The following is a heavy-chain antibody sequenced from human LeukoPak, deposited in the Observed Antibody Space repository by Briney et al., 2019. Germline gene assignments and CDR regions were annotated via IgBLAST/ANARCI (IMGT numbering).Heavy chain of an antibody. CDR2: TYYDGST. CDR3: ARDIRFYYGSESINWFDP. D-gene: IGHD3-10*01. CDR1: GGSISIAHYF. Sequence: SETLSLTCTVSGGSISIAHYFWGWIRQPPGKGLEWIGGTYYDGSTYYNPSLKSRVTISRDTSKDQFSLRLSSVTAADTAVYYCARDIRFYYGSESINWFDPWGQGTLVTVSS. V-gene: IGHV4-39*07. J-gene: IGHJ5*02.